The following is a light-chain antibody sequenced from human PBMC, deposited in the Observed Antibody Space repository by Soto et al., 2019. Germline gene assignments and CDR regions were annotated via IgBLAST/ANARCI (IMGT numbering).Light chain of an antibody. CDR2: DNY. CDR3: GPWDNSGGV. Sequence: QSVLTQPPSVSAAPGQKVTISCSGSSPYFGIRFVSWYQQVPGAAPKLLIYDNYKRPSGIPDRFSGSKSGTSATLDITGLQTGDEADYYCGPWDNSGGVFGGGTKLTVL. CDR1: SPYFGIRF. V-gene: IGLV1-51*01. J-gene: IGLJ3*02.